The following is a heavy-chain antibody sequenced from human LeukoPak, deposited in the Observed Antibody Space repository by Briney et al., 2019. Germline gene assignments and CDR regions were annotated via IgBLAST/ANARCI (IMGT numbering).Heavy chain of an antibody. Sequence: ASVKVSCKASGHTFTSYAMHWVRQAPGQRLEWMGWINAGNGNTKYSQKFQGRVTITRDTSASTAYMELSSLRSEDTAVYYCASRYCSGGSCYSGLDYWGQGTLVTVSS. CDR3: ASRYCSGGSCYSGLDY. D-gene: IGHD2-15*01. J-gene: IGHJ4*02. CDR2: INAGNGNT. V-gene: IGHV1-3*01. CDR1: GHTFTSYA.